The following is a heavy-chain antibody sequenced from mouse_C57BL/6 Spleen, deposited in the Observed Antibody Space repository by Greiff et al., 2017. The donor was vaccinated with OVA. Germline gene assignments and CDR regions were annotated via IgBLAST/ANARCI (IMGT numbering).Heavy chain of an antibody. CDR1: GYTFTSYW. V-gene: IGHV1-74*01. CDR3: SMPYYGPCDY. Sequence: VQLQQPGAELVKPGATVKVSCKASGYTFTSYWMHWVKQRPGQVLEWIGRIHPSDSDTNYNQKFKGKATLTVDKSSSTAYMQLSSLTCEDSAVYCWSMPYYGPCDYWGKGTTLAVAS. J-gene: IGHJ2*01. D-gene: IGHD2-10*01. CDR2: IHPSDSDT.